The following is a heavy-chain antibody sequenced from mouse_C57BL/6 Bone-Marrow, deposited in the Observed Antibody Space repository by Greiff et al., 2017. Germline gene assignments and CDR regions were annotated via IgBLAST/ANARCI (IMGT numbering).Heavy chain of an antibody. V-gene: IGHV2-2*01. Sequence: QVQLKQSGPGLVQPSQSLSITCTVSGFSLTSYGVHWVRQSPGKGLEWLGVIWSGGSTDYNAAFISRLSISKDNSKSQVFFKMNSLQADDTAIYYCASHYYGSMWFAYWGQGTRVTVSA. CDR1: GFSLTSYG. D-gene: IGHD1-1*01. CDR3: ASHYYGSMWFAY. J-gene: IGHJ3*01. CDR2: IWSGGST.